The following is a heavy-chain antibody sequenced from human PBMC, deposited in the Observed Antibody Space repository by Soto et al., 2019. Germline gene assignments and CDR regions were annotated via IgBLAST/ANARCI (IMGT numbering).Heavy chain of an antibody. V-gene: IGHV1-18*01. CDR1: GYAFTTYG. CDR3: ARGRYGDY. Sequence: QVHLVQSGAEVKKPGASVKVSCQGSGYAFTTYGITWVRQAPGQGLEWMGWISAHNGNTNYAQKLQGRVPVTRDTSTSTAHTELRSLRYDDTAVYYCARGRYGDYWGQGALVTVSS. CDR2: ISAHNGNT. D-gene: IGHD1-1*01. J-gene: IGHJ4*02.